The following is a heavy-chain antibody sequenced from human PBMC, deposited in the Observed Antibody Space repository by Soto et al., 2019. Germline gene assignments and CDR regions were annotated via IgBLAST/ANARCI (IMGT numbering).Heavy chain of an antibody. CDR2: ISYDGSNK. J-gene: IGHJ4*02. CDR1: GFTFSSYG. V-gene: IGHV3-30*18. Sequence: GGSLRLSCAASGFTFSSYGMHWVRQAPGKGLEWMAVISYDGSNKYYADSVKGRFTISRDNSKNTLYLQMNSLRAEDTAVYYCAKDMAPFGGNSVPDYWGQGTLVTVSS. D-gene: IGHD2-21*02. CDR3: AKDMAPFGGNSVPDY.